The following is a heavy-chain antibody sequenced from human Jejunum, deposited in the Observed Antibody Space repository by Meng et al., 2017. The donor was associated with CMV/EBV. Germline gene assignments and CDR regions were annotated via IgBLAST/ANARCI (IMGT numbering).Heavy chain of an antibody. V-gene: IGHV1-2*02. CDR2: INPASGGT. J-gene: IGHJ4*02. CDR1: GNTFTGFY. Sequence: KASGNTFTGFYIHRGRQAPGQGLEWMGWINPASGGTEYAQKFQGRVTMTRDTASSTVYMGLSSLKSDDTAVYYCARDLRPTNFYFDSWGQGALVTVSS. D-gene: IGHD4/OR15-4a*01. CDR3: ARDLRPTNFYFDS.